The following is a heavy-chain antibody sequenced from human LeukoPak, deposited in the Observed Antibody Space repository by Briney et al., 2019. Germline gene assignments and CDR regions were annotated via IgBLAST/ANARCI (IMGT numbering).Heavy chain of an antibody. CDR1: GFTFSGSA. Sequence: PGGSLRLSCAASGFTFSGSAMHWVRQASGKGLEWVGRIRSKANSYATAYAASVKGRFTISRDDSKNTAYLQMNSLKTEDTAVYYCTRHKWGDYGGEGVVDYWGQGTLVTVSS. CDR2: IRSKANSYAT. CDR3: TRHKWGDYGGEGVVDY. V-gene: IGHV3-73*01. J-gene: IGHJ4*02. D-gene: IGHD4-23*01.